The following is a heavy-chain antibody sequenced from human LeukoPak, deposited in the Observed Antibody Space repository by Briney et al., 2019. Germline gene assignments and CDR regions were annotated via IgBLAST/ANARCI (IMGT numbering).Heavy chain of an antibody. J-gene: IGHJ4*02. CDR1: GYTFTSYA. CDR3: ARDQGLTGYFDY. CDR2: INAGNGNT. Sequence: ASVKVSCKASGYTFTSYAMHWVRQAPGQRLEWMGWINAGNGNTKYSQKFQGRDTMTRDTSTSTVCMELSSLRSEDTAVYYCARDQGLTGYFDYWGQGTLVTVSS. V-gene: IGHV1-3*01. D-gene: IGHD3-9*01.